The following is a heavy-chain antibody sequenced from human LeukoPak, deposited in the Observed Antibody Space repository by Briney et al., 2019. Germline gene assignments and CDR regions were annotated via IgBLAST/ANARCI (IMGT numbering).Heavy chain of an antibody. V-gene: IGHV4-39*07. CDR1: GGSISSSSYY. CDR2: IYYSGST. D-gene: IGHD3-9*01. CDR3: ARDRKDILTGYYMGGPWFFRYGVDY. Sequence: SETLSLTCTVSGGSISSSSYYWGWIRQPPGKGLEWIGSIYYSGSTYYNPSLKSRVTISVDTSKNQFSLKLSSVTAADTAVYYRARDRKDILTGYYMGGPWFFRYGVDYWGQGTLVTVSS. J-gene: IGHJ4*02.